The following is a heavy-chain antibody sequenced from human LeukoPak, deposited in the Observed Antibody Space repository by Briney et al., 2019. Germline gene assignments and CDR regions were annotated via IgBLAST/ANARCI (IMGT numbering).Heavy chain of an antibody. CDR1: GFTLSSYS. CDR3: ARDRLSSGWLTDY. V-gene: IGHV3-21*01. J-gene: IGHJ4*02. D-gene: IGHD6-19*01. Sequence: GGSLRLSCAASGFTLSSYSMNWVRQAPGKRLEWVSSLSSSGSYIYHADSVKGRFTISRDNTNNSLYLHMNSLRTEDTAVYYCARDRLSSGWLTDYWGQGTLVTVSS. CDR2: LSSSGSYI.